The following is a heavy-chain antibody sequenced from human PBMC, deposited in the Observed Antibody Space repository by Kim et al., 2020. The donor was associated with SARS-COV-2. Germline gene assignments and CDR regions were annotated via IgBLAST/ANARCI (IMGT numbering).Heavy chain of an antibody. J-gene: IGHJ6*02. V-gene: IGHV3-21*01. Sequence: GGSPRLSCAASGFTFSSYSMNWVRQAPGKGLEWVSSISSSSSYIYYADSVKGRFTISRDNAKNSLYLQMNSLRAEDTAVYYCARAPYYYYGMDVWGQGTTVTVSS. CDR1: GFTFSSYS. CDR3: ARAPYYYYGMDV. CDR2: ISSSSSYI.